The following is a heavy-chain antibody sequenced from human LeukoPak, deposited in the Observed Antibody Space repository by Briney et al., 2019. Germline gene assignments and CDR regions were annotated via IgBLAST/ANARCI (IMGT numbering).Heavy chain of an antibody. V-gene: IGHV1-2*02. CDR3: ARASRYSGSYYRY. CDR2: INPNSGGT. J-gene: IGHJ4*02. CDR1: GYTFTGYY. D-gene: IGHD1-26*01. Sequence: ASVKVSCKASGYTFTGYYMHWVRQAPGQGLEWMGWINPNSGGTNYAQKFQGRVTMTRDTSISTAYMELSRLRSDDTAVYYCARASRYSGSYYRYWGQGTLVTVSS.